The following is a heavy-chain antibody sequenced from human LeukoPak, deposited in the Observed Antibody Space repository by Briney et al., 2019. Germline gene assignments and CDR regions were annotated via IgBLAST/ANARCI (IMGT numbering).Heavy chain of an antibody. CDR2: ISSSSSYT. CDR3: ARDLRKGRYFDY. V-gene: IGHV3-11*05. Sequence: GGSLRLSCAASGFTFSDYYMSWIRQAPGKGLEWVSYISSSSSYTNYADSVKGRFTISRDNAKNSLYLQMNSLRAEDTAVYYCARDLRKGRYFDYWGQGTLVTVSS. D-gene: IGHD3-10*01. CDR1: GFTFSDYY. J-gene: IGHJ4*02.